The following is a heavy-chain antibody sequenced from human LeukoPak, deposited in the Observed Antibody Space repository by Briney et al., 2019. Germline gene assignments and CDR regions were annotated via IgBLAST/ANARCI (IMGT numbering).Heavy chain of an antibody. V-gene: IGHV3-30*02. CDR3: AKDACSSTSCYPNLDY. J-gene: IGHJ4*02. D-gene: IGHD2-2*01. CDR2: IRYDGSNK. CDR1: GFTFSSYG. Sequence: PGGSLRLSCAASGFTFSSYGIHWVRQAPGKGLEWVAFIRYDGSNKYYADSVKGRFTISRDNSKNTLYLQMNSLRAEDTAVYYCAKDACSSTSCYPNLDYWGQGTLVTVSS.